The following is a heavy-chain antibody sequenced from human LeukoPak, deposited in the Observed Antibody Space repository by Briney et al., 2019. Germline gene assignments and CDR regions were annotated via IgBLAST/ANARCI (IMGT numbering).Heavy chain of an antibody. Sequence: PSETLSLTCAVYGGSFSGYYWSWIRQPPGKGLEWIGEINHSGRTNYNPSLKSRVTISVDTSKNQFSLKLSSVTAADTAVYYCARGYSYGGGAFDIWGQGTMVTVSS. D-gene: IGHD5-18*01. J-gene: IGHJ3*02. V-gene: IGHV4-34*01. CDR2: INHSGRT. CDR1: GGSFSGYY. CDR3: ARGYSYGGGAFDI.